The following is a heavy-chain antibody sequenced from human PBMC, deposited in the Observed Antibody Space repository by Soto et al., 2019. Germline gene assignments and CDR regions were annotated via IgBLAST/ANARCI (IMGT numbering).Heavy chain of an antibody. J-gene: IGHJ6*02. Sequence: GASVKVSCKASGYTFTSYYMHWVRQAPGQGLEWMGIINPSGGSTSYAQKFQGRVTMTRDTSTSTVYMELCSLRSEDTAVYYCARAPYSRSGDYGMDVWGQGTTVTVYS. CDR1: GYTFTSYY. V-gene: IGHV1-46*01. D-gene: IGHD6-6*01. CDR2: INPSGGST. CDR3: ARAPYSRSGDYGMDV.